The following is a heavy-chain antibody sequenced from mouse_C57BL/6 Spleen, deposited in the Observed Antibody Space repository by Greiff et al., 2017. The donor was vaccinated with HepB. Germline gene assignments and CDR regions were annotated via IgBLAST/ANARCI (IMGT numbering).Heavy chain of an antibody. CDR1: GYTFTSYW. CDR3: ARDYDGAWFAY. V-gene: IGHV1-7*01. Sequence: QVQLKQSGAELAKPGASVKLSCKASGYTFTSYWMHWVKQRPGQGLEWIGYINPSSGYTKYNQKFKDKATLTADKSSSTAYMQLSSLTYADSAVYYCARDYDGAWFAYWGQGTLVTVSA. J-gene: IGHJ3*01. CDR2: INPSSGYT. D-gene: IGHD2-4*01.